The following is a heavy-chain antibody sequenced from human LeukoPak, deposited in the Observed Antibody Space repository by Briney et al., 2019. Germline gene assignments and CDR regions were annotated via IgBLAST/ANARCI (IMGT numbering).Heavy chain of an antibody. J-gene: IGHJ3*02. CDR3: GGYCSGGSCYERLYAFDI. Sequence: TGGSLRLSCAASGFTFSSYAMSWVRQAPGKGLEWVSAISGSGGSTYYADSVKGRFTISRDNSKNTLYLQMNSLRAEDTAVYYCGGYCSGGSCYERLYAFDIWGQGTMVTVSS. D-gene: IGHD2-15*01. V-gene: IGHV3-23*01. CDR2: ISGSGGST. CDR1: GFTFSSYA.